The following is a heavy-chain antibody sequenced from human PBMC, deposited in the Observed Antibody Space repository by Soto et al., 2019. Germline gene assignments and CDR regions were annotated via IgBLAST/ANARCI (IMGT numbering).Heavy chain of an antibody. CDR2: INYSATT. V-gene: IGHV4-31*03. D-gene: IGHD1-26*01. J-gene: IGHJ6*02. Sequence: TLSLPCSASGGALFSDSVILNCVREFPWNGLELIDYINYSATTYYNPSLRSRITMSVDTSKNQFSLNLSSVTAADTAVYYCARDHKWDGMDVWGQGTTVTVSS. CDR1: GGALFSDSVI. CDR3: ARDHKWDGMDV.